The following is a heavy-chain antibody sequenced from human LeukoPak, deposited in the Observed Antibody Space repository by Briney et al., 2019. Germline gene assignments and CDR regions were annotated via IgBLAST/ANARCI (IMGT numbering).Heavy chain of an antibody. V-gene: IGHV3-23*01. CDR1: GFTFRSYA. Sequence: GGSLRLSCAASGFTFRSYATYWVRQAPGKGLEWVSGISGSGGDTYFADSVKGRFTISGDNAKNSLYLQMNSLRVEDTAVYYCARDHNYAFDNWGQGTLVTVSS. CDR2: ISGSGGDT. J-gene: IGHJ4*02. CDR3: ARDHNYAFDN. D-gene: IGHD1-1*01.